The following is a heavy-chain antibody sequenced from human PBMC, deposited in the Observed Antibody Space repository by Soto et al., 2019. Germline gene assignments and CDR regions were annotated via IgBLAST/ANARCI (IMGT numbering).Heavy chain of an antibody. CDR3: ASLIVGASSGMDV. J-gene: IGHJ6*02. D-gene: IGHD1-26*01. V-gene: IGHV3-21*01. Sequence: GGSLRLSCAASGFPFSSYSMHLVRQAPGKGLECVSSISSSSSYIYYADSVKGRFTISRDNAKNSLYLQMNSLRAEDTAVYYCASLIVGASSGMDVWGQGTTVTVSS. CDR2: ISSSSSYI. CDR1: GFPFSSYS.